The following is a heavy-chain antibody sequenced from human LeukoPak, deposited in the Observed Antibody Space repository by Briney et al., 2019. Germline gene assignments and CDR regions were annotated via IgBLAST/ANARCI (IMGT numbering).Heavy chain of an antibody. CDR1: GFTFSNAW. CDR2: IKSKTDGETP. V-gene: IGHV3-15*01. D-gene: IGHD2-15*01. CDR3: SKGDCSGGTCLLPHDF. Sequence: GGSLRLSCAASGFTFSNAWMSWVRQAPGKGLEWVGRIKSKTDGETPVYAAPVKGRFTISGDDSRNTLYLQMTNLKTDDTAVYYCSKGDCSGGTCLLPHDFWGQGTLVTVSS. J-gene: IGHJ4*02.